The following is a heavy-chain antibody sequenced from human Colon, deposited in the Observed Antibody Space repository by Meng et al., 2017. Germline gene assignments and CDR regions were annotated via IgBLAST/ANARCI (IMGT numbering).Heavy chain of an antibody. V-gene: IGHV4-59*01. Sequence: GSLRLSCTVSGCSISSFYWNWIRQSPGKGLEWIGYISDSGSTKYNPSLKSRVTISADTSKNQISLNLSSVTAADTAIYYCARGDWLQDVKKKFYVFDMNVWGQGTTVTVSS. D-gene: IGHD5-24*01. CDR2: ISDSGST. CDR3: ARGDWLQDVKKKFYVFDMNV. CDR1: GCSISSFY. J-gene: IGHJ6*02.